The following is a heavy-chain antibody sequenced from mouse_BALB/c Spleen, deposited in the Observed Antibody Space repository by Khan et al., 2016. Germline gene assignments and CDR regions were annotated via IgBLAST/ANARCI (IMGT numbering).Heavy chain of an antibody. J-gene: IGHJ4*01. Sequence: QVQLQQPGPELVKPGASVRVSCKASGYTFTTYYIYWVKQRPGQGLEWIGWIYPGNVNTKYNEKFKGKATLTADKSSSTAYMQLSSLTSEDSAVYFCTRNYDYDDYAMDYWGQGTSVTVSS. CDR1: GYTFTTYY. D-gene: IGHD2-4*01. V-gene: IGHV1S56*01. CDR3: TRNYDYDDYAMDY. CDR2: IYPGNVNT.